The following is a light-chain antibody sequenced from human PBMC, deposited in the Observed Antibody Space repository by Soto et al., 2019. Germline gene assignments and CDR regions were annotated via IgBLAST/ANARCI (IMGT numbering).Light chain of an antibody. Sequence: EIVLTQSPGTLSLSPGERATLSCRASQSVNSNSAWYQQKAGQAPRLLIYGTSTRATSIPARFIGSGSCTNFSLTIISLQYDEFAVYYCQQYNNCPRTFGQGTKVDIK. CDR3: QQYNNCPRT. J-gene: IGKJ1*01. CDR1: QSVNSN. V-gene: IGKV3-15*01. CDR2: GTS.